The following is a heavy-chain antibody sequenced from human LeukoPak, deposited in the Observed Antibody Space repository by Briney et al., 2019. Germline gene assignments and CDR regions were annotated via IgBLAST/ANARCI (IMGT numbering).Heavy chain of an antibody. D-gene: IGHD2-2*01. CDR1: GYTFTSYY. J-gene: IGHJ4*02. V-gene: IGHV1-46*03. CDR2: INPSGGST. CDR3: ARDLYCSSTSCSYYFDY. Sequence: ASVKVSCKASGYTFTSYYMHWVRQAPGQGLEWIGIINPSGGSTSYAQKFQGRVTMTRDTSTSTVYMELSSLRSEDTAVYYCARDLYCSSTSCSYYFDYWGQGTLVTVSS.